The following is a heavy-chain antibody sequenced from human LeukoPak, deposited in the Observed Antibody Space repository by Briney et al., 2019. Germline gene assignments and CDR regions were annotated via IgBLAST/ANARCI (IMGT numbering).Heavy chain of an antibody. Sequence: GGSLRLSCAASGFTFSTYDMHWVRQAPGKGLEWVTVMSYDGSNKYYADSVKGRFTISRDNSKNTLYLQMNSLRADDTAVYYCAKVLQLALDYWGQGTLVTVSP. CDR3: AKVLQLALDY. CDR2: MSYDGSNK. V-gene: IGHV3-30*18. D-gene: IGHD6-13*01. J-gene: IGHJ4*02. CDR1: GFTFSTYD.